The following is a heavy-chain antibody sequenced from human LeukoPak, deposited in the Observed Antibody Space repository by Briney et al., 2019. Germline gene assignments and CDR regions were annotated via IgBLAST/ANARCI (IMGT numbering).Heavy chain of an antibody. CDR3: ARGGIQVSGIDEFDY. CDR1: GFTFIDYD. J-gene: IGHJ4*02. D-gene: IGHD6-19*01. CDR2: IGIRGDT. V-gene: IGHV3-13*01. Sequence: GGSLRLSCAATGFTFIDYDMHWVRQVIGKGLEWVSGIGIRGDTHYSGSVKGRFTISRENAESSLYLQVNSLRAEDTAVYYCARGGIQVSGIDEFDYWGQGTLVTVSS.